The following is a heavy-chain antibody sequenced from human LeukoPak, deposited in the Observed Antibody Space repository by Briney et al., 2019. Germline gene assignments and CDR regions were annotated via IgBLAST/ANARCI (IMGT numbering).Heavy chain of an antibody. J-gene: IGHJ4*02. Sequence: PGGSLRLSCAASGFTFSSYSMNWVRQAPGKGLEWVSSISSSSSYIYYADPVKGRFTISRDNAKNSLYLQMNSLRAEDTAVYYCARVDYDFWSGYYTGITYFDYWGQGTLVTVSS. CDR1: GFTFSSYS. D-gene: IGHD3-3*01. CDR3: ARVDYDFWSGYYTGITYFDY. V-gene: IGHV3-21*01. CDR2: ISSSSSYI.